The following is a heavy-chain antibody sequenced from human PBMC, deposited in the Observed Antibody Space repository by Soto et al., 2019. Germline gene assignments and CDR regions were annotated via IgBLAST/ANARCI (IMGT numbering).Heavy chain of an antibody. Sequence: PGGALRLSFAASGFSFCSNSLSLVRPAPREGLEWVSVISASGGSTHYADSVKGRFTISRDNSKNTLYLQMNSLRAEDTAVYYCAKGQWLLLQWNVAFDIWGQGTMVTVSS. CDR1: GFSFCSNS. V-gene: IGHV3-23*01. CDR2: ISASGGST. D-gene: IGHD3-22*01. J-gene: IGHJ3*02. CDR3: AKGQWLLLQWNVAFDI.